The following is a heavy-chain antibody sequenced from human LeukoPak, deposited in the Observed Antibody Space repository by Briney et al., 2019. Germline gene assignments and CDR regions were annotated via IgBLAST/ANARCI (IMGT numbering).Heavy chain of an antibody. Sequence: GRSLRPPCAASGFTFDDYAMRWVRQAPGKGLEWVSAISGSGGSTYYADSVKGRFTISRDNSKNTRYLQMNSLRAEDTAVYYCAKGNYCSGGSCRWGYFDYWGQGTLVTVSS. D-gene: IGHD2-15*01. J-gene: IGHJ4*02. CDR1: GFTFDDYA. CDR2: ISGSGGST. V-gene: IGHV3-23*01. CDR3: AKGNYCSGGSCRWGYFDY.